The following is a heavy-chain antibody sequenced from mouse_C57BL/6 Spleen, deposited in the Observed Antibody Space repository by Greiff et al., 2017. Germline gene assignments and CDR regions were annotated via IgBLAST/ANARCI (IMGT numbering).Heavy chain of an antibody. CDR2: IDPENGDT. Sequence: VQLKESGAELVRPGASVKLSCTASGFNIKDDYMHWVKQRPEQGLEWIGWIDPENGDTEYASKFQGKATITADTSSNTAYLQLSSLTSEDTAVYYCTSYGYDLSFADWGQGTLVTVSA. CDR3: TSYGYDLSFAD. V-gene: IGHV14-4*01. D-gene: IGHD2-2*01. J-gene: IGHJ3*01. CDR1: GFNIKDDY.